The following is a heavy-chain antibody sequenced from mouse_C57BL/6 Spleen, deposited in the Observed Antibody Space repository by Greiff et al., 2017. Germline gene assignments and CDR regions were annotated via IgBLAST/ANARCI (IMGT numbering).Heavy chain of an antibody. J-gene: IGHJ4*01. CDR1: GSTFTGYW. D-gene: IGHD2-1*01. V-gene: IGHV1-9*01. CDR3: ARSRIYYGNYVHARDV. Sequence: QVQLQQSGAELMKPGASVKLSCKATGSTFTGYWIEWVKQRPGHSLEWIGEILPGSGSTNYNEKFKGQATFTADTSSNTAYLQLSSLTTEDSSIYYCARSRIYYGNYVHARDVWGQGTSVTVSS. CDR2: ILPGSGST.